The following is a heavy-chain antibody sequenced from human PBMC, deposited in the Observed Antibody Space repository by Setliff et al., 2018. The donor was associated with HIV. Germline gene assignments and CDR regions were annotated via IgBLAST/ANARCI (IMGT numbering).Heavy chain of an antibody. Sequence: ASVKVSCKVSGYTLSELSMHWVRQAPGQRLEWMGWINVGSGKTQYSQEFQGRVTITRDTSATTAYMELSSLTSEDTAVYYCARDGCSGQRCYLFNWFDPWGQGTLVTVSS. CDR2: INVGSGKT. CDR1: GYTLSELS. V-gene: IGHV1-3*01. CDR3: ARDGCSGQRCYLFNWFDP. J-gene: IGHJ5*02. D-gene: IGHD2-15*01.